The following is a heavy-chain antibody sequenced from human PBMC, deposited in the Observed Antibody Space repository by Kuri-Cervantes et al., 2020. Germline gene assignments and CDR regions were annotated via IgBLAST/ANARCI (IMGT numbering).Heavy chain of an antibody. CDR3: AREVREQISYYYNSRHINLFDP. Sequence: GSLRLSCTVSGGSIRSYYWSWIRQPTGKGLEWIRSNYYSVSTNYNPSLKSRVTISVDTSKNQFSLKLSSVTASVTDVYYCAREVREQISYYYNSRHINLFDPWGQGTLVTVSS. J-gene: IGHJ5*02. CDR1: GGSIRSYY. D-gene: IGHD3-22*01. CDR2: NYYSVST. V-gene: IGHV4-59*01.